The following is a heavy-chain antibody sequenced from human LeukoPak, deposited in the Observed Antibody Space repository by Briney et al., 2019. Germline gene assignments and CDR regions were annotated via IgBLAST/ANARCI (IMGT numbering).Heavy chain of an antibody. Sequence: GASVKVSCRASGYTFTGNYMHWVRQAPGQGLEWMGVINPSGTVTTYAQKFQGRIAMSRDTSTSTVYMELSNLRSEDTAFYYCATDHSRADTAWWFDPWGQGTLVTVSS. CDR1: GYTFTGNY. CDR3: ATDHSRADTAWWFDP. CDR2: INPSGTVT. D-gene: IGHD2-21*02. J-gene: IGHJ5*02. V-gene: IGHV1-46*01.